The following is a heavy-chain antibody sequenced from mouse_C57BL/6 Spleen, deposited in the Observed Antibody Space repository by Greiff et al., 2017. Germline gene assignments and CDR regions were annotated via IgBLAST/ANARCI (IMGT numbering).Heavy chain of an antibody. CDR1: GYTFTSYW. V-gene: IGHV1-72*01. CDR3: ARDPIYCGKQWYAMGY. CDR2: IYPNSGGT. D-gene: IGHD2-1*01. Sequence: QVQLQQPGAELVKPGASVKLSCKASGYTFTSYWMHWVKQRPGRGLEWIGRIYPNSGGTKYNEKFKSKATLTVDNPSSAAYMQLTSLTSDGSAVYYCARDPIYCGKQWYAMGYWGQGTSVTVSS. J-gene: IGHJ4*01.